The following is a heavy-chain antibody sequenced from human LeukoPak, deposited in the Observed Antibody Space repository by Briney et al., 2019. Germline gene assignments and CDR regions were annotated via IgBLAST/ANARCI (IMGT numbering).Heavy chain of an antibody. CDR1: GGSISSYY. D-gene: IGHD2-2*01. V-gene: IGHV4-59*01. CDR3: ARGYCSSTSCYDAFDI. J-gene: IGHJ3*02. Sequence: SETLSLTCTVSGGSISSYYWSWIRQPPGKGLEWIGYIYYSGSTNYNPSLKSRVTISVDTSKNQFSLKLSSVTAADTAVYYCARGYCSSTSCYDAFDIWGQGTMVTVSS. CDR2: IYYSGST.